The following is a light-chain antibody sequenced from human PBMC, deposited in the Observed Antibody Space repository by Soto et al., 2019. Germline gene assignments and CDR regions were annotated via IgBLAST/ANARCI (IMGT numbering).Light chain of an antibody. CDR2: EVS. CDR1: SSDVGGYNY. V-gene: IGLV2-14*01. CDR3: SSYTSSSTYV. Sequence: QSALTQPASVSGSPGQSITISCTGTSSDVGGYNYVSWYQQHPGKAPKLMIYEVSNRPSGVSNRFSGCKSGNTASLTISGFQAEDEADYYCSSYTSSSTYVFGTGTKVTVL. J-gene: IGLJ1*01.